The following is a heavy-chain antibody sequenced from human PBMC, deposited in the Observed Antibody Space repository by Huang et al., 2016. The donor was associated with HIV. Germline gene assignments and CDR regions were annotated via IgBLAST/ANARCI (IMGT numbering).Heavy chain of an antibody. CDR3: ARDRDYYDSSGYYGFDY. Sequence: QVQLVESGGGVVHLGGSWGLSCAASGFTFGSYAMHWVCQVPGKGMEWVAVRADDGRNKYYADSVKGRFTISRDNSKNTLYLQMNSLRAEDTAVYYCARDRDYYDSSGYYGFDYWGQGTLVTVSS. CDR1: GFTFGSYA. D-gene: IGHD3-22*01. CDR2: RADDGRNK. V-gene: IGHV3-30*04. J-gene: IGHJ4*02.